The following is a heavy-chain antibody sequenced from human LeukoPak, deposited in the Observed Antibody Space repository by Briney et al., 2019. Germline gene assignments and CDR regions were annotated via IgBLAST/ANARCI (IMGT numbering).Heavy chain of an antibody. CDR1: GFTFSNYG. V-gene: IGHV3-33*01. CDR2: IWYDGSNK. J-gene: IGHJ6*02. CDR3: ARESSTHYSGMDV. Sequence: GRSLRLSCAASGFTFSNYGMHWVRQAPGKGLEWVAVIWYDGSNKYYADSVKGRFTISRDNSMTTLHLQMDSLRAGDTAVYYCARESSTHYSGMDVWGRGTTVTVSS.